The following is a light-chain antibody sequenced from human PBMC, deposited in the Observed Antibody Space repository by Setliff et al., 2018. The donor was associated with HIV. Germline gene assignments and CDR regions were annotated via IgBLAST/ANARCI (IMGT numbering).Light chain of an antibody. V-gene: IGLV2-14*03. Sequence: QSALTQPASVSGSPGQSITISCTGTSSDIGSSNFVSWYQQHPGKAPKVMIYNVDKRPSGVSHRFSGSKSGNTASLTISGLQTEDEADYYCSSYSINDPYVFATGTKVTVL. J-gene: IGLJ1*01. CDR2: NVD. CDR3: SSYSINDPYV. CDR1: SSDIGSSNF.